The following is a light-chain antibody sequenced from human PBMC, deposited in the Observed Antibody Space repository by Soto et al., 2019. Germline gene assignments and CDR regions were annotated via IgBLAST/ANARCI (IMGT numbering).Light chain of an antibody. CDR1: ESIARH. V-gene: IGKV1-39*01. CDR3: QQSYSSLSIT. CDR2: AAS. J-gene: IGKJ5*01. Sequence: DLQMTQSPSSLSASVGDRVTITCRASESIARHLNWYQQKPGKAPKLLIYAASSLQNGVPSRFRVGGSGTDFTLTISNLQPEDFATYYCQQSYSSLSITFGQGTRLQIK.